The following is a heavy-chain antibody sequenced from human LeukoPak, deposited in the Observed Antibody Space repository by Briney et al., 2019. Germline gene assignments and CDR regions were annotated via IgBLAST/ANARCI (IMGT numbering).Heavy chain of an antibody. V-gene: IGHV5-51*01. Sequence: GESLKISCKGSGYSFTNYWIGWVRQMPGKGLEWMGIIYPRDSYSRYSPSFQGQVTFSVDKSISTAFLQWSSLKASDTAMYYCARHQGATTVTSDAFDIWGQGTMVTVSS. CDR1: GYSFTNYW. CDR2: IYPRDSYS. J-gene: IGHJ3*02. D-gene: IGHD4-17*01. CDR3: ARHQGATTVTSDAFDI.